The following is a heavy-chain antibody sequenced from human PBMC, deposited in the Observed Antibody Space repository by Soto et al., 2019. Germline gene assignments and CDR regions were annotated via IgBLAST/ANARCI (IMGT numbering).Heavy chain of an antibody. V-gene: IGHV3-23*01. D-gene: IGHD6-19*01. CDR3: AKRGRGAVAFDY. J-gene: IGHJ4*02. CDR1: GFTFSSYA. CDR2: ISGSSGST. Sequence: EVQLLESGGGLVQPGWSLRLSCAASGFTFSSYAMSWVRQAPGKGLEWVSTISGSSGSTYYADSGRGRFTISRDNSKNPLYLQMNGLRAEDTAVYYCAKRGRGAVAFDYWGQGTLVTVSS.